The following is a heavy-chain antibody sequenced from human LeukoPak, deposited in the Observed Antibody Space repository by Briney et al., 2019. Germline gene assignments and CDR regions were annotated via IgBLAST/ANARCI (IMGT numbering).Heavy chain of an antibody. CDR3: AVGYSGYDPIDY. J-gene: IGHJ4*02. D-gene: IGHD5-12*01. V-gene: IGHV3-48*01. CDR2: ISSSSSTI. Sequence: PGGSLRLSCAASGFTFSSYSMNWVRQAPGKGLEWVSYISSSSSTIYYADSVKGRFTISRDNSKNTLYLQMNSLRAEDTAVYYCAVGYSGYDPIDYWGQGTLVTVSS. CDR1: GFTFSSYS.